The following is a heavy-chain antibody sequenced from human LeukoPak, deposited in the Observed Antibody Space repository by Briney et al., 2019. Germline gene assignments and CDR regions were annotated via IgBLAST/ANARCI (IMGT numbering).Heavy chain of an antibody. J-gene: IGHJ6*03. CDR3: ARDGEDIVVVPAAIRYYYYYMDV. CDR2: IIPILGIA. CDR1: GGTFSSYT. Sequence: GSSVKVCCKASGGTFSSYTISWVRQAPGQGLEWMGRIIPILGIANYAQKFQGRVTITADKSTSTAYMELSSLRSEDTAVYYCARDGEDIVVVPAAIRYYYYYMDVWGKGTTVTVSS. V-gene: IGHV1-69*04. D-gene: IGHD2-2*01.